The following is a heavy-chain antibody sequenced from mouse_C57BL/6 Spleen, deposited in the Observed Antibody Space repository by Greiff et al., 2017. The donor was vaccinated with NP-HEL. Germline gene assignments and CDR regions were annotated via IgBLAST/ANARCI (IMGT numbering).Heavy chain of an antibody. CDR1: GYSITSGYY. Sequence: EVKLEESGPGLVKPSPSLSLTCSVTGYSITSGYYWNWIRQFPGNKLEWMGYIRYDGSNNYNPSLKNRISITRDTSKNQFFLKLNSVTTEDTATYYCARDLYSKDAMDYWGQGTSVTVSS. CDR3: ARDLYSKDAMDY. CDR2: IRYDGSN. J-gene: IGHJ4*01. V-gene: IGHV3-6*01. D-gene: IGHD2-5*01.